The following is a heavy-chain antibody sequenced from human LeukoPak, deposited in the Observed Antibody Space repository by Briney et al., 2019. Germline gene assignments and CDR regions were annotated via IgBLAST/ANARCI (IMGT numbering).Heavy chain of an antibody. V-gene: IGHV4-39*01. J-gene: IGHJ4*02. CDR2: MYYTGST. D-gene: IGHD3-16*01. CDR1: GGSITSSTYY. Sequence: SETLSLTCTVSGGSITSSTYYWGWVRQPPGKGLEWIGNMYYTGSTYHNPSLKSRVTTSVDTSKKQFSLKLTSVTAADTAVYYCARLSMHTFGGARSGFDYWGQGTLVTVSS. CDR3: ARLSMHTFGGARSGFDY.